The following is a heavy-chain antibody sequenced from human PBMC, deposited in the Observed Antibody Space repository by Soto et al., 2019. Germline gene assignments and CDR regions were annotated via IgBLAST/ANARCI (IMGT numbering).Heavy chain of an antibody. CDR2: IYYSGST. J-gene: IGHJ4*02. Sequence: SETLSLTCTVSGGAISSGGYYFIWMRQHPWKGLEWIGYIYYSGSTYYNPSLKSRVTISVDTSKNQFSLKLSSVTAADTAVYYCASEYYYDSSPLWYFDYWGQGTLVTVSS. CDR1: GGAISSGGYY. V-gene: IGHV4-31*03. D-gene: IGHD3-22*01. CDR3: ASEYYYDSSPLWYFDY.